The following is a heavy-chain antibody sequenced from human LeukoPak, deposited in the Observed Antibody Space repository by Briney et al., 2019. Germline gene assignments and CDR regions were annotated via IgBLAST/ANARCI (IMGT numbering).Heavy chain of an antibody. Sequence: GGSLRLSCAASGFTFNTCAMSWVRQAPWERLQWVSGISDSGGNTYYADSVRGRFTISRDNSKNTLYLQMNSLRAEDTAVYYCASDYGDSDAFDIWGQGTMVTVSS. CDR3: ASDYGDSDAFDI. D-gene: IGHD4-17*01. CDR2: ISDSGGNT. V-gene: IGHV3-23*01. J-gene: IGHJ3*02. CDR1: GFTFNTCA.